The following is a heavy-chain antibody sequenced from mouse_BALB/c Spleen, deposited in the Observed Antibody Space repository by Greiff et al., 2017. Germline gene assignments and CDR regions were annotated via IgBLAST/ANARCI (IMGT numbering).Heavy chain of an antibody. D-gene: IGHD1-1*01. Sequence: LVESGAELVKPGASVKLSCTASGFNIKDTYMHWVKQRPEQGLEWIGRIDPANGNTKYDPKFQGKATITADTSSNTAYLQLSSLTSEDTAVYYCALDYYGSSPMDYWGQGTSVTVSS. CDR1: GFNIKDTY. CDR3: ALDYYGSSPMDY. V-gene: IGHV14-3*02. CDR2: IDPANGNT. J-gene: IGHJ4*01.